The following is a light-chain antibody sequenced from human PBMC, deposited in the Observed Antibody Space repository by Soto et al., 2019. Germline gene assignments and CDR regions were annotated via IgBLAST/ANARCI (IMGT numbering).Light chain of an antibody. Sequence: ELVLTQSPGTLSLSPGESSTLSCRASQNVYNNYLAWYQQKPGQAPRLLINGASSRATGIPDRFSASGSGTDFTLTISRLEPEDFAVYYCQQYGRSPPTFGGGTKVAIQ. CDR3: QQYGRSPPT. CDR1: QNVYNNY. CDR2: GAS. V-gene: IGKV3-20*01. J-gene: IGKJ4*01.